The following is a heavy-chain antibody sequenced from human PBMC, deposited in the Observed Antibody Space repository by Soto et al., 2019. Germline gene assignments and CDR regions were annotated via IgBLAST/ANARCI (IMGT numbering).Heavy chain of an antibody. D-gene: IGHD7-27*01. V-gene: IGHV4-34*01. J-gene: IGHJ4*02. CDR1: GGSFSGYY. Sequence: QVQLQQWGAGLLKPSETLSLTCAVYGGSFSGYYWNWIRQPPGKGLECIGEINHSGSTNYNPSLKSRVTLSLDTSKNQFSLKLSSVTAADTAVYYCARGWGRIFDYWGQGTLVTVSS. CDR2: INHSGST. CDR3: ARGWGRIFDY.